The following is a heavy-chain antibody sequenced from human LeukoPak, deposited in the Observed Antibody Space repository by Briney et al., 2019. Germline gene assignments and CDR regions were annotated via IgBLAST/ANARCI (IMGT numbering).Heavy chain of an antibody. Sequence: PSETLSLTCTVSGGSISSYYWSWIRQPPGKGLEWIGYIYYSGITNYNPSLKSRVTISVDTSKNQFSLKLSSVTAADTAVYYCARALLWFGEFPPHYMDVWGKGTTVTVSS. D-gene: IGHD3-10*01. CDR2: IYYSGIT. CDR1: GGSISSYY. J-gene: IGHJ6*03. CDR3: ARALLWFGEFPPHYMDV. V-gene: IGHV4-59*01.